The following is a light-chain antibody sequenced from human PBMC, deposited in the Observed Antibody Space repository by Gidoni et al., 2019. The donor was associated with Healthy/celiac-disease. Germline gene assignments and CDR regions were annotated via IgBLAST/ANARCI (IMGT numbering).Light chain of an antibody. CDR3: QQYGSSRALT. V-gene: IGKV3-20*01. Sequence: IVLTQSPGTLSLSPAERATLSCRASQSVSSSYLAWYQQKPGQAPRLLIYGAASSATGIPDRCSGSGAGTDFTLTISRLEPEDVAVYYCQQYGSSRALTFGGGTKVEIK. CDR1: QSVSSSY. CDR2: GAA. J-gene: IGKJ4*01.